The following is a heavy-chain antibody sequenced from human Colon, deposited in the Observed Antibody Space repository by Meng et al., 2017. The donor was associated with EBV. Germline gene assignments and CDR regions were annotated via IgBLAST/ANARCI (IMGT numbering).Heavy chain of an antibody. J-gene: IGHJ2*01. V-gene: IGHV4-34*01. CDR2: INHSGST. CDR3: ASLYGDSSVWYLDL. Sequence: QVQLQQWGAGLLKPSEXLSLTCAVYGGSFSGYYWTWIRQAPGKGLEWIGEINHSGSTNYNPSLKSRVTISVDTSKNQFSLRLNSVTAADTAVYYCASLYGDSSVWYLDLGGRGTLVTVSS. D-gene: IGHD4-17*01. CDR1: GGSFSGYY.